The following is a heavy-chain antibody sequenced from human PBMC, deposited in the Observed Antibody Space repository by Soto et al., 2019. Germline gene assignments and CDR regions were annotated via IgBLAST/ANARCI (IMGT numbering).Heavy chain of an antibody. CDR3: ARGPYGSSNWFDP. J-gene: IGHJ5*02. V-gene: IGHV4-59*11. D-gene: IGHD6-13*01. CDR1: GASISSHY. CDR2: IYFTGST. Sequence: QVQLQESGPGLVKPSETLSLTCTVSGASISSHYWSWIRQPPGKGLEWIGYIYFTGSTTNNPSLTSRVTMSLDTSRNHFSLNLCTVTAADTAVYYCARGPYGSSNWFDPWGQGTLVTVSS.